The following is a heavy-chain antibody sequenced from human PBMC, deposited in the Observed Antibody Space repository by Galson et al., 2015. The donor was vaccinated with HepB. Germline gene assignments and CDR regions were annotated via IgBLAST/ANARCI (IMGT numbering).Heavy chain of an antibody. J-gene: IGHJ3*02. CDR3: AKRVDYGGNPDDAFDT. CDR2: ISGSGGST. D-gene: IGHD4-23*01. V-gene: IGHV3-23*01. CDR1: GFTFSSYA. Sequence: SLRLSCAASGFTFSSYAMSWVRQAPGKGLEWVSAISGSGGSTYYADSVKGRFTISRDNSKNTLYLQMNSLRAEDTAVYYCAKRVDYGGNPDDAFDTWGQGTMVTVSS.